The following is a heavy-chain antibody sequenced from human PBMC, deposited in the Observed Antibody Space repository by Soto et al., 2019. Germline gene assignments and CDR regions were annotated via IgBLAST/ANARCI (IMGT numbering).Heavy chain of an antibody. V-gene: IGHV1-18*01. CDR2: ISGHDGKA. CDR3: ARDSYPLAYYFDL. Sequence: QVQLVQSGAEVKKPGASVKVSCKASGYRFTNHGISWVRQAPGQGLEWMGWISGHDGKAKYARKFQGRVTMTTDTSTSTAYMEMNSLKYDDTAVYYCARDSYPLAYYFDLWGQGTLVTVSS. J-gene: IGHJ4*02. CDR1: GYRFTNHG.